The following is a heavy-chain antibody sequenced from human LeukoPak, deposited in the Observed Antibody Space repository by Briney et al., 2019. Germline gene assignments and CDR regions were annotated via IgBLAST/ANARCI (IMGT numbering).Heavy chain of an antibody. Sequence: GGSLRLSCVASGFTFGKYWMSWVRKAPGKGLEWVANIKLDGSEKNYVDSVKGRFTISRDNTKNSLYLQMNSLRAEDTAVFYCARDRAAMVTGHYYYGMDVWGQGTTVTVSS. J-gene: IGHJ6*02. V-gene: IGHV3-7*03. D-gene: IGHD5-18*01. CDR1: GFTFGKYW. CDR3: ARDRAAMVTGHYYYGMDV. CDR2: IKLDGSEK.